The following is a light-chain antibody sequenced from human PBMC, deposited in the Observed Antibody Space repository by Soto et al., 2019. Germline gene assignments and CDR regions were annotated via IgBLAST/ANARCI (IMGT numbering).Light chain of an antibody. CDR3: QQYNNWPLT. Sequence: EIVLAQSPATLSVSPGERATLSCRAGQSVSSNLAWYQQKPGQAPRLLIYGASTRATGIPARFSGSGSGTEFTLTISSLQSEDFALYYCQQYNNWPLTFGGGTKVEIK. CDR2: GAS. J-gene: IGKJ4*01. CDR1: QSVSSN. V-gene: IGKV3-15*01.